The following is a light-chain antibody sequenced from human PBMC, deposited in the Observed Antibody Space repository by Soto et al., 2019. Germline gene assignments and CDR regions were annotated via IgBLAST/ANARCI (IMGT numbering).Light chain of an antibody. V-gene: IGKV3-20*01. J-gene: IGKJ1*01. CDR2: GAS. CDR3: QEYGSSPGT. CDR1: QSVSSSY. Sequence: EIVLTQSPGTLSLSPGERATLSCRASQSVSSSYLAWYQQKPGQAPRRLIYGASSRATGIPARFSGSGSGADFTVTISRLEPGGFAVDYWQEYGSSPGTFGQGTKVEIK.